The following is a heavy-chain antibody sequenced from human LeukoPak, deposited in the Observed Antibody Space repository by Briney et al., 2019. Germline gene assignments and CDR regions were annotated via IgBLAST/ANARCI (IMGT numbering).Heavy chain of an antibody. J-gene: IGHJ6*02. D-gene: IGHD1-26*01. CDR1: GGSISSYY. Sequence: SETLSLTCTVSGGSISSYYWSWIRQPPGKGLEWIGYIYYNGSTNYNPSLKSRVTISVDTSKNQFSLKLSSVTAADTAVYYCARGLGARYYYYGMDVWGQGTTVTVSS. V-gene: IGHV4-59*01. CDR2: IYYNGST. CDR3: ARGLGARYYYYGMDV.